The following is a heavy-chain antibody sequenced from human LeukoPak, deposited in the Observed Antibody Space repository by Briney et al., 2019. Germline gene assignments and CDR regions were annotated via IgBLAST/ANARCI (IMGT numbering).Heavy chain of an antibody. D-gene: IGHD3-3*01. CDR2: INSDGSST. V-gene: IGHV3-74*01. J-gene: IGHJ6*02. CDR3: ARVYYDFWSGYQNYYYGMDV. Sequence: PGGSLRLSCAASGFTFSRSWMHWVRQGPGKGLVWVSRINSDGSSTRYADSVKGRFTISRDNAKNTLYLQMNSLRAEDTAVYYCARVYYDFWSGYQNYYYGMDVWGQGTTVTVSS. CDR1: GFTFSRSW.